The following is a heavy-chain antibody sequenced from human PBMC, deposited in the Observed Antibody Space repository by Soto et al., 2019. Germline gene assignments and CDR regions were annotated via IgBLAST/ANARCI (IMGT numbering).Heavy chain of an antibody. CDR3: ATPRDGVVDYFDY. J-gene: IGHJ4*02. CDR2: ITSSGGTT. V-gene: IGHV3-23*01. Sequence: GGSLRLSCAASGFIFKTYAMSWVRQAPGKGLEWVSSITSSGGTTYYADSVKGRFTISRDNSKNNLYLQMNSLRAEDTAVYYCATPRDGVVDYFDYWGQGSLVTVSS. D-gene: IGHD3-3*01. CDR1: GFIFKTYA.